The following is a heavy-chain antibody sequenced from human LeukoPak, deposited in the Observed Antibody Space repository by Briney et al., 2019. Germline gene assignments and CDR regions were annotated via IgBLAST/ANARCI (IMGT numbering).Heavy chain of an antibody. CDR3: ARHDVWRAFDY. V-gene: IGHV4-59*08. J-gene: IGHJ4*02. Sequence: SETLSLTCTVSGGSVSSYYWSWIRQPPGKGLEWIGYMYYSGSTNYNPSLKSRVTISVDTSKNQLSLRLSSVTAADTSVYYSARHDVWRAFDYWGQGALVTVSS. CDR1: GGSVSSYY. CDR2: MYYSGST. D-gene: IGHD3-3*01.